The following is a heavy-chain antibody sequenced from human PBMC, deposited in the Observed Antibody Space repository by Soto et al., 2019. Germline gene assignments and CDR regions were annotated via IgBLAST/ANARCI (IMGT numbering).Heavy chain of an antibody. CDR1: PGSISSGGYY. V-gene: IGHV4-31*03. D-gene: IGHD1-7*01. CDR2: IYYSGST. Sequence: SQTLSLTCTLSPGSISSGGYYWSWIRQHPGKGLEWIGHIYYSGSTYYNPSLKSRVTISVDTSKNQFSLKLSSVTAADTAVYYCARGPDGINGTHVEDYWGQGTLVTVSS. CDR3: ARGPDGINGTHVEDY. J-gene: IGHJ4*02.